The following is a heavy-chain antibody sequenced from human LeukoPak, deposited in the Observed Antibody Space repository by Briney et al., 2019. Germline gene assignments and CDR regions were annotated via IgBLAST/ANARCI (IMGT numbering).Heavy chain of an antibody. V-gene: IGHV3-53*01. Sequence: PGGSLRLSCAASGFTVSSNYMSWVRQAPGKGLEWVSVIYSGGSTYYADSVKGRFTISRDNSKNTLYLQMNSLRAEDTAVYYCARDAGYDFWSGYYDYWGQGTLVTVSS. J-gene: IGHJ4*02. CDR3: ARDAGYDFWSGYYDY. CDR2: IYSGGST. CDR1: GFTVSSNY. D-gene: IGHD3-3*01.